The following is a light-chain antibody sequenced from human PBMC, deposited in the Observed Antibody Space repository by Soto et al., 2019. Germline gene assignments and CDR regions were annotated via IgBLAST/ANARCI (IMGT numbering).Light chain of an antibody. CDR1: QGISSY. Sequence: DIQLTQSPSFLSASVGDRVTITCRASQGISSYLAWYQQKPGKAPKLLIYAASTLQSGVPSRFSGSGSGTEFTLTINSLQPDDFATYYCQQYNSYSGGTFGQGTKVDIK. J-gene: IGKJ1*01. CDR2: AAS. V-gene: IGKV1-9*01. CDR3: QQYNSYSGGT.